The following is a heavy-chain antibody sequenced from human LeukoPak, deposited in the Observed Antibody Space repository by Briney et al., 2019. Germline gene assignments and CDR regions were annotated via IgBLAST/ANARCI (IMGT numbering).Heavy chain of an antibody. V-gene: IGHV3-64D*06. D-gene: IGHD4-17*01. CDR3: VRVNDYGDRNLYYFGY. CDR2: ISSDGDNT. Sequence: PGGSLRRSCSASGFIFSNYGMYWVRQAPGKGLEFVSAISSDGDNTFYADSVKGRFTISRDNSKNTLYLQTGSLRGEDTAVYYCVRVNDYGDRNLYYFGYWGQGTLVTVSS. J-gene: IGHJ4*02. CDR1: GFIFSNYG.